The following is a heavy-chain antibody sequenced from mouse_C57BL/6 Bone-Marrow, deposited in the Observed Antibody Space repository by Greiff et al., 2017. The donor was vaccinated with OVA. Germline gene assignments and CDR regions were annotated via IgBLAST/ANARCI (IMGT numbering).Heavy chain of an antibody. J-gene: IGHJ2*01. Sequence: QVHVKQSGAELARPGASVKLSCKASGYTFTSYGISWVKQRTGQGLEWIGEIYPRSGNTYYNEKFKGKATLTADKSSSTAYMELRSLTSEDSAVYFCARSDSKVYFDYWGQGTTLTVSS. CDR2: IYPRSGNT. CDR1: GYTFTSYG. V-gene: IGHV1-81*01. D-gene: IGHD2-5*01. CDR3: ARSDSKVYFDY.